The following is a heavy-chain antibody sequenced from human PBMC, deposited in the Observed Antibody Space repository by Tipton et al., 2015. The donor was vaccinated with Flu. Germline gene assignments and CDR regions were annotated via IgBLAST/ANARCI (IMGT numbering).Heavy chain of an antibody. V-gene: IGHV3-30*18. CDR2: ISSDGYNK. D-gene: IGHD1-26*01. Sequence: LSLTCAASGFIFSNYGMHWVRQAPGKGLEWVAAISSDGYNKHYADSVKGRFTISRDNSKNTLDLQVNSLRVEDTALYYCAKGTYSGSYFNDYWGQGTLVTVSS. J-gene: IGHJ4*02. CDR1: GFIFSNYG. CDR3: AKGTYSGSYFNDY.